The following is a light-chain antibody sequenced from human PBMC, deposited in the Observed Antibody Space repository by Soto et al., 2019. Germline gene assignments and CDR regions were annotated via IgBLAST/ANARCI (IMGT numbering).Light chain of an antibody. V-gene: IGKV1-39*01. CDR3: QQSYTIPYT. J-gene: IGKJ2*01. CDR2: AAS. Sequence: DNQMTQSPSSLPASVGDRVTLTCRASQSISTYLNWYQQKPGKAPKLLIYAASSLQSGVPSRLSGSGSGTDFTLTISSLQPEDFATYYCQQSYTIPYTFGQGTKLEIK. CDR1: QSISTY.